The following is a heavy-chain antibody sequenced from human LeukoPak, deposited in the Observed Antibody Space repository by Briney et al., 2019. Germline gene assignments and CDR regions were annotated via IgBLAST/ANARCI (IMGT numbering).Heavy chain of an antibody. CDR1: GGSFSGYY. CDR2: INHSGST. CDR3: ARDFRGNYGSRGMDV. Sequence: ETLSLTCAVYGGSFSGYYWSWIRQPPGKGLEWIGEINHSGSTNYNPSLKSRVTISVDTSKNQFSLKLSSVTAADTAVYYCARDFRGNYGSRGMDVWGQGTTVTVSS. V-gene: IGHV4-34*01. D-gene: IGHD5-24*01. J-gene: IGHJ6*02.